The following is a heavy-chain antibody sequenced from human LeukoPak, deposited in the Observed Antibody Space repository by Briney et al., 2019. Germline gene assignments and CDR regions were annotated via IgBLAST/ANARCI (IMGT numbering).Heavy chain of an antibody. CDR1: GHTLTEAC. CDR2: FDPEDEKA. Sequence: ASVKVSCKVSGHTLTEACIHWVRQAPGQGLEWMGSFDPEDEKAVFSRDFQGRITMTEGAATDTAYMDLSSLGSQDTAFYYCTMSDSYRGRPFDYWGQGTLVTVSS. V-gene: IGHV1-24*01. D-gene: IGHD5-18*01. J-gene: IGHJ4*02. CDR3: TMSDSYRGRPFDY.